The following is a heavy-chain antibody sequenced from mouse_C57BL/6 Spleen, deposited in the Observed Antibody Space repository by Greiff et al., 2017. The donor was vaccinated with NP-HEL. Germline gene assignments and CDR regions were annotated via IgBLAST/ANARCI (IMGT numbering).Heavy chain of an antibody. Sequence: VKLVESGAELARPGASVKLSCKASGYTFTSYGISWVKQRTGQGLEWIGEIYPRSGNTYYNEKFKGKATLTADKSSSTAYMELRSLTSEDSAVYFCARMGYPYYFDYWGQGTTLTVSS. CDR2: IYPRSGNT. CDR3: ARMGYPYYFDY. V-gene: IGHV1-81*01. D-gene: IGHD3-1*01. CDR1: GYTFTSYG. J-gene: IGHJ2*01.